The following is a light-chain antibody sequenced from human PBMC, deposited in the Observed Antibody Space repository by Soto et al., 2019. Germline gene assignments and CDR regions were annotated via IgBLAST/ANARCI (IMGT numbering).Light chain of an antibody. CDR1: RKIRNY. Sequence: RITSPPSPLSPSEEARVPIICGQSRKIRNYLNWYKRTPGKAPKLLIFAAYSLQSGVPSRFSGSGSGTDFTLTISSLQPEDFATYYCQQSSSTPYSFGQGTKLEIK. CDR2: AAY. CDR3: QQSSSTPYS. J-gene: IGKJ2*03. V-gene: IGKV1-39*01.